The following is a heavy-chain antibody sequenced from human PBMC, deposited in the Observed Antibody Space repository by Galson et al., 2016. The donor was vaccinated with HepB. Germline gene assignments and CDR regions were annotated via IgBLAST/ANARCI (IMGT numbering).Heavy chain of an antibody. Sequence: LSLTCGVSGGSFSGYYGSWIRQPPGKGLEWIGEINHGGSANYNPSLKSRVTFSVDTSKNQFSLKLRSVTAADTAIYYCARTQAVAGPNWFDPWGQGTLVSVSS. CDR2: INHGGSA. V-gene: IGHV4-34*01. CDR1: GGSFSGYY. J-gene: IGHJ5*02. CDR3: ARTQAVAGPNWFDP. D-gene: IGHD6-19*01.